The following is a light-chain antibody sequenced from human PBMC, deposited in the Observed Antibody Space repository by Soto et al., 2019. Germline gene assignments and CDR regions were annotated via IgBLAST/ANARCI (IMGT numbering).Light chain of an antibody. CDR1: SSDVGGYNY. Sequence: QSALTQPASVSGSPGQSITISCTGTSSDVGGYNYVCWYQQHPGKAPKLTIYDVSNRPSGVSNRFSGSKSGNTASLTISGLQAEAEDDYYCSSYTSSSTLLYVFGPGTKVTVL. J-gene: IGLJ1*01. V-gene: IGLV2-14*01. CDR2: DVS. CDR3: SSYTSSSTLLYV.